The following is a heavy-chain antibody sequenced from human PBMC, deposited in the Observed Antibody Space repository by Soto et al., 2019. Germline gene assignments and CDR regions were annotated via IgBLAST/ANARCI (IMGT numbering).Heavy chain of an antibody. Sequence: EVQLVESGGGLVQPGGSLRLSCAASGFTVSSNYMSWVRQAPGKGLEWVSVIYSGGSTDYADSVKGRFTISRDNSKNTRYLQMNSLRAEDTAVYYCAITPHRFLEWLGNMDVWGKGTTVTVSS. CDR3: AITPHRFLEWLGNMDV. J-gene: IGHJ6*03. V-gene: IGHV3-66*01. CDR2: IYSGGST. D-gene: IGHD3-3*01. CDR1: GFTVSSNY.